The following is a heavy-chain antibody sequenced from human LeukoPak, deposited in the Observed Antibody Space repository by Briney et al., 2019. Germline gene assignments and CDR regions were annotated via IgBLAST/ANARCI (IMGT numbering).Heavy chain of an antibody. CDR1: GFTVSSNY. V-gene: IGHV3-66*02. Sequence: GGSLRLSCAASGFTVSSNYMSWVRRAPGKGLEWVSVIYSGGSTYYADSVKGRFTISRDNSKNTLYLQMNSLRAEDTAVYYCADSSGYYYNAFDIWGQGTMVTVSS. CDR2: IYSGGST. J-gene: IGHJ3*02. CDR3: ADSSGYYYNAFDI. D-gene: IGHD3-22*01.